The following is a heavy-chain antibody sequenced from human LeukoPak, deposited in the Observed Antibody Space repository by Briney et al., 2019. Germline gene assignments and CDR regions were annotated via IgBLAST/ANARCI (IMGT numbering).Heavy chain of an antibody. D-gene: IGHD1-26*01. Sequence: SETLSLTCTVSGGSISSYYWSWIRQPAGKGLEWIGRIYTSGSTNYNASLKSRVSMSVDTSKNQFSLKLSFVTAADTAVFYCARENSGSYREFDYWGQGTLVTVSS. CDR2: IYTSGST. CDR3: ARENSGSYREFDY. J-gene: IGHJ4*02. V-gene: IGHV4-4*07. CDR1: GGSISSYY.